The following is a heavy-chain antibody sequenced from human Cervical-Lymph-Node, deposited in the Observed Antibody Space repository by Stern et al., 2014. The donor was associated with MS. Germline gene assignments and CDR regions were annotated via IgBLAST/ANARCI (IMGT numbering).Heavy chain of an antibody. CDR3: ARSEEAYYDSSGYYDY. CDR2: IDWDDDK. J-gene: IGHJ4*02. Sequence: QVTLRESGPALVKPTQTLTLTCTFSGFSLSTSGMCVSWIRQPPGKALEWLALIDWDDDKYYSTSLKTRLTTSKDTSKNQVVLTMTNMDPVDTATYYCARSEEAYYDSSGYYDYWGQGTLVTVSS. CDR1: GFSLSTSGMC. V-gene: IGHV2-70*01. D-gene: IGHD3-22*01.